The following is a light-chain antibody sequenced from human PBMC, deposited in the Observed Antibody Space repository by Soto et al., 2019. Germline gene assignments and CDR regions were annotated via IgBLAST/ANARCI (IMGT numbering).Light chain of an antibody. CDR2: EVR. CDR1: SSDVGGYNY. CDR3: SSYKSSSTVV. J-gene: IGLJ2*01. Sequence: QSALTQPASVSGSPGQSITISCTGTSSDVGGYNYVSWYQLHLGNAHTLMIYEVRNRPSGVSQRFSGSKSGNTSSLTISGLQAEDGADYYCSSYKSSSTVVFGGGTQLTVL. V-gene: IGLV2-14*01.